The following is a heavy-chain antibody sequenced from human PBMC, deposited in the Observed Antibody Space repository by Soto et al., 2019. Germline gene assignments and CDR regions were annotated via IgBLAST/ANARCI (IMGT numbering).Heavy chain of an antibody. CDR1: GFSFGEYY. V-gene: IGHV3-11*01. J-gene: IGHJ4*02. D-gene: IGHD2-21*01. Sequence: QMQLVESGGNLVKPGGSLRLSCSGSGFSFGEYYMNWIRKAPGKGLEWVSYISSGGNTISYSDSVKGRFTISRDNAKKSVYLEMDSLRPEDTAVYYCARRLFLDVWGQGTLVTVSS. CDR2: ISSGGNTI. CDR3: ARRLFLDV.